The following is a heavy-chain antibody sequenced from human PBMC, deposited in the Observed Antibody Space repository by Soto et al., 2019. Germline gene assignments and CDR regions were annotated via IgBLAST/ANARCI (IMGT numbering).Heavy chain of an antibody. V-gene: IGHV4-59*12. J-gene: IGHJ4*02. D-gene: IGHD3-10*01. CDR3: ARGVLPPTYYYGSGSYRYYFDY. CDR2: IYYGGST. CDR1: GGSFSPNY. Sequence: PLETLSLTCTVSGGSFSPNYWAWIRQPPGKGLEWIGYIYYGGSTNYNPSLKSRVTISVDTSKNQFSLKLSSVTAADTAVYYCARGVLPPTYYYGSGSYRYYFDYWGQGTLVTVSS.